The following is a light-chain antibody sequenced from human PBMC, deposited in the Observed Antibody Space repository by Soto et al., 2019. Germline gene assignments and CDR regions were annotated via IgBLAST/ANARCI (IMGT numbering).Light chain of an antibody. V-gene: IGKV1-33*01. CDR1: HDIKKF. CDR3: VPPT. Sequence: DIQMTQSPSSLSASVGDRVTITCQASHDIKKFLNWFQEKPGKAPKLLIFDASNLQTGVPSRFSGSGSGTHFTFTISSLQPEDIATYDSVPPTFGQGTRLDIK. J-gene: IGKJ5*01. CDR2: DAS.